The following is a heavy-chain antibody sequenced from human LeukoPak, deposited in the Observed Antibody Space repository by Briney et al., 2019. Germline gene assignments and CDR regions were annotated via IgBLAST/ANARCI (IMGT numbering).Heavy chain of an antibody. J-gene: IGHJ4*02. D-gene: IGHD6-13*01. CDR3: AREIAAAGRGFDY. CDR1: GFTFSSYG. V-gene: IGHV3-30*02. Sequence: GGSLRLSCAASGFTFSSYGMHWVRQAPGKGLVWVAFIRYDGSNKYYADSVKGRFTISRDNSKNTLYLQMNSLRPDDTAVYYCAREIAAAGRGFDYWGQGTLVTVSS. CDR2: IRYDGSNK.